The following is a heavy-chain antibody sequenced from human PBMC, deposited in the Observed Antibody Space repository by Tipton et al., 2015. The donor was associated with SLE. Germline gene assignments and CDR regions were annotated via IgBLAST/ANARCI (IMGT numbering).Heavy chain of an antibody. V-gene: IGHV1-2*02. J-gene: IGHJ4*02. Sequence: SCATSGFSFSSYWMSWVRQAPGKGLEWVGWINPNSDGTNYAQKFQGRVTMTRDTSISTAYMELSRLKSDDTAVYYCARDTSLWFGEFRDHWGQGTLVTVSS. D-gene: IGHD3-10*01. CDR1: GFSFSSYW. CDR3: ARDTSLWFGEFRDH. CDR2: INPNSDGT.